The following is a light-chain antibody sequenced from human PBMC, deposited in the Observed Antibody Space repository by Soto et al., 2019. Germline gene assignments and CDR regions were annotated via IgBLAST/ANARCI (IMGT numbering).Light chain of an antibody. V-gene: IGLV2-14*01. CDR1: SSDVGGYNY. CDR2: DDN. Sequence: QSALTQPPSVSGSPGQSITISCTGTSSDVGGYNYVSWYHQHPGKAPKLMNYDDNNRPSGVSNRFSGSKSGTTASLTISGLQAEDEADYYCGSYKNSINPFLFGTGTKLTVL. CDR3: GSYKNSINPFL. J-gene: IGLJ1*01.